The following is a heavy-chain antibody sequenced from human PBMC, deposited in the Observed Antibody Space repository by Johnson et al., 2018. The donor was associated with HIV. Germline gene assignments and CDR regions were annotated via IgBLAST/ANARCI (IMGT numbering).Heavy chain of an antibody. Sequence: VQLVESGGGLIQPGGSLRLSCAASGFTVSSNYMSWVRQAPGKGLEWVSVIYSGGSTGYADSVKGRFTISRDNAKNSLYLQMNSLRAEDTALYYCARRITGTSVAFDIWGQGTMVTVSS. J-gene: IGHJ3*02. D-gene: IGHD1-20*01. CDR1: GFTVSSNY. CDR2: IYSGGST. CDR3: ARRITGTSVAFDI. V-gene: IGHV3-53*01.